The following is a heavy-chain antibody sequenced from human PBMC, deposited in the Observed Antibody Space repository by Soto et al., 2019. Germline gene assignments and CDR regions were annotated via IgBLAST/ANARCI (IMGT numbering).Heavy chain of an antibody. CDR1: GYSFTSNG. D-gene: IGHD3-22*01. CDR2: ISAYNGNT. J-gene: IGHJ3*02. CDR3: AREDRVDNAFDI. V-gene: IGHV1-18*01. Sequence: ASVKVTCEDSGYSFTSNGRSWVRQAPGQGLEWMGWISAYNGNTNYAQKLQGRVTMTTDTSTSTAYMELRSLRSDDTAVYYCAREDRVDNAFDIWGQGTMVTVSS.